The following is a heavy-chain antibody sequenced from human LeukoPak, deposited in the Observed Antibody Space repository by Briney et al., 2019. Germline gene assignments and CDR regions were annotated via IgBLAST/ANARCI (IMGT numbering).Heavy chain of an antibody. CDR1: GFTFSSYA. CDR2: ISYDGSNK. CDR3: ARVLPRASDYYDSSGAFDY. V-gene: IGHV3-30-3*01. D-gene: IGHD3-22*01. Sequence: PGGSLRLSCAASGFTFSSYAMHWVRQAPGKGLEWVAVISYDGSNKYYADSVKGRFTISRDNSKNTLYLQMNSLRAEDTAVYYCARVLPRASDYYDSSGAFDYWGQGTLVTVSS. J-gene: IGHJ4*02.